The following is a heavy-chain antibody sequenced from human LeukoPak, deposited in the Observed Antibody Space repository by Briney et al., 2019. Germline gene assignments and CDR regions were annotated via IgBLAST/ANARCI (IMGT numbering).Heavy chain of an antibody. V-gene: IGHV1-69*13. D-gene: IGHD6-19*01. CDR2: IIPIFGTA. CDR3: ARDAGPGYSSGLFDY. CDR1: GGTFSSYA. Sequence: ASVKVSCKASGGTFSSYAISWVRQAPGQGLEWMGGIIPIFGTANYAQKFQGRDTITADESTSTAYLELSSLRSEDTAVYYCARDAGPGYSSGLFDYWGQGTLVTVSS. J-gene: IGHJ4*02.